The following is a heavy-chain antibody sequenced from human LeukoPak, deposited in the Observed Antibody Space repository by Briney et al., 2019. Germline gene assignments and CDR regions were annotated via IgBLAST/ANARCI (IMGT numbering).Heavy chain of an antibody. D-gene: IGHD1-26*01. CDR1: GFTFSSYG. Sequence: GGSLRLSCAASGFTFSSYGMHWVRQAPGKGLEWVAVISYDGSNKYYADSVKGRFTISRDNSKNTLYLQMNSLRAEDTAVYYCAKDSAVSGSYPDASDIWGQGTMVTVSS. CDR3: AKDSAVSGSYPDASDI. CDR2: ISYDGSNK. J-gene: IGHJ3*02. V-gene: IGHV3-30*18.